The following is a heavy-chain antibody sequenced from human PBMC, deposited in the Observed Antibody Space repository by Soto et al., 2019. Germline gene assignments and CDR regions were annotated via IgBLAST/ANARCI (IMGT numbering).Heavy chain of an antibody. V-gene: IGHV1-46*01. CDR2: INPSGGST. Sequence: GASVKVSCKASGYTFTSYYMHWVLQAPGQGLEWMGIINPSGGSTGYAQKFQGRVTMTRDTSTSTVYMELSSLRSEDTAVYYCAREQTSTYDILADYYYGMDVWGQGTTVTVSS. CDR1: GYTFTSYY. CDR3: AREQTSTYDILADYYYGMDV. D-gene: IGHD3-9*01. J-gene: IGHJ6*02.